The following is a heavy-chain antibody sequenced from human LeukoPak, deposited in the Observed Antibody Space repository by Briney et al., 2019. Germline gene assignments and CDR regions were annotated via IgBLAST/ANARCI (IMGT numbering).Heavy chain of an antibody. CDR2: IRHDGSNK. D-gene: IGHD3-22*01. J-gene: IGHJ3*02. CDR1: GFTFSSYG. CDR3: SKDGYQESSVYACEI. Sequence: GGSLRLSCAASGFTFSSYGMHWVRQAPGKGLEWVAFIRHDGSNKYYADSVKGRFTISRDNAKNTLYLQMNSLRAEDPAVYYFSKDGYQESSVYACEIWGQATMVTVSS. V-gene: IGHV3-30*02.